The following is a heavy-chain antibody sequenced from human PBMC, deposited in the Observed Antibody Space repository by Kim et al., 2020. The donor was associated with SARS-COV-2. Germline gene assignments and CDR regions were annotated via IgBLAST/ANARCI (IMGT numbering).Heavy chain of an antibody. J-gene: IGHJ6*02. CDR1: GYSFTSYW. Sequence: GESLKISCKGSGYSFTSYWIGWVRQMPGKGLEWMGIIYPGDSDTRYSPSFQGQVTISADKSISTAYLQWSSLKASDTAMYYCARRVTAAGIDYYGMDVWGQGTTVTVSS. V-gene: IGHV5-51*01. D-gene: IGHD6-13*01. CDR2: IYPGDSDT. CDR3: ARRVTAAGIDYYGMDV.